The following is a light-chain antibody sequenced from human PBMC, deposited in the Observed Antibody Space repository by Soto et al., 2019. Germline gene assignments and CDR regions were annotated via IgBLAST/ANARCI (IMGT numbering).Light chain of an antibody. V-gene: IGKV1-9*01. CDR3: QQFRSYPPT. J-gene: IGKJ3*01. Sequence: DIPLTQSPSFLSASVGDRVTITCRASQGISNYVAWYQQRPGKAPKLLIYSASTLQSGVPSRFSGGGSGTEFTLTIDLQPEDFATYYCQQFRSYPPTFGPGTKVDV. CDR2: SAS. CDR1: QGISNY.